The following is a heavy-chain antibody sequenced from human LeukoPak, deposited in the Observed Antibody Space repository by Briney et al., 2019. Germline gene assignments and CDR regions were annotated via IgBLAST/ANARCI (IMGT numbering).Heavy chain of an antibody. CDR3: AKLSSVSSQDFDY. J-gene: IGHJ4*02. D-gene: IGHD2-2*01. V-gene: IGHV3-23*01. CDR2: ISNGGVST. CDR1: GFTFSTYA. Sequence: GGSLRLSCAASGFTFSTYAMTWVRQAPGKGLDWVSVISNGGVSTYYADSVKGRFTISRDNSKKTLYLEMNSLRAEDTALYYCAKLSSVSSQDFDYWGQGTLVTVSS.